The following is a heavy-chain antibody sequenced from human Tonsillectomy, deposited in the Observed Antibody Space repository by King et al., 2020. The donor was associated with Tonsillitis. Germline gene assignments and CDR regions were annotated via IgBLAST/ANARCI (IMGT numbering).Heavy chain of an antibody. CDR1: VSPFTSYG. D-gene: IGHD2-15*01. J-gene: IGHJ4*02. Sequence: VQLVESGGGVVQPGRPLRSSCAASVSPFTSYGMPWVRPAPGKGLEWVAVITYDGSNTYYADSVKSGFTISRDNSKNTLYLQMNSLRAADTAVYYCWGECSGGSCYSDNFVYWGQRTLVTLSP. CDR3: WGECSGGSCYSDNFVY. CDR2: ITYDGSNT. V-gene: IGHV3-30*03.